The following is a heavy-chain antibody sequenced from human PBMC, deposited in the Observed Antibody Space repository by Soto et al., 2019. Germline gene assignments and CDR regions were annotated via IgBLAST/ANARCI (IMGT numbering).Heavy chain of an antibody. CDR2: IYPGDSDT. CDR1: GYSFTSYW. D-gene: IGHD6-13*01. J-gene: IGHJ6*02. V-gene: IGHV5-51*01. Sequence: PGESLKISCKGSGYSFTSYWIGWARQMPGKGLEWMGIIYPGDSDTRYSPSFQGQVTISADKSISTAYLQWSSLKASDIAMYYCVSTAAAGKTYNCMDVWGEGTTVTVP. CDR3: VSTAAAGKTYNCMDV.